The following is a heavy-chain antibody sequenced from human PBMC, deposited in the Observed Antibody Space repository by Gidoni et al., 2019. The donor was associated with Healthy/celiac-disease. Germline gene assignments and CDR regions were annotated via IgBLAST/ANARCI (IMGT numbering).Heavy chain of an antibody. CDR3: VKDLHYDILTGVFDY. Sequence: EVQLVESGGGLVKPGGSLRLSCSASGFTFSSYAMHWVRQAPGKGLEYVSAISSNGCSTYYADSVKGRFTISRDNSKNSLYLQMSSLRAEDTAVYYCVKDLHYDILTGVFDYWGQGTLVTVSS. V-gene: IGHV3-64D*06. CDR2: ISSNGCST. CDR1: GFTFSSYA. D-gene: IGHD3-9*01. J-gene: IGHJ4*02.